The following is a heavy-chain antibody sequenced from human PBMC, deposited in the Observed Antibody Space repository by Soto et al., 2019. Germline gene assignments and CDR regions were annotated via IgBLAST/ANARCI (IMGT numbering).Heavy chain of an antibody. CDR3: AKDLEKQRVPDYYYGMDV. D-gene: IGHD6-6*01. CDR1: GLSFISYG. CDR2: ISYDGSNK. Sequence: WGCLRLSCAACGLSFISYGMHWVCQDPGKGLEWVAVISYDGSNKYYADSVKGRFTISRDNSKNTPYLKMNSLRAEDTAVYYCAKDLEKQRVPDYYYGMDVRGQRPTVTVPS. J-gene: IGHJ6*02. V-gene: IGHV3-30*18.